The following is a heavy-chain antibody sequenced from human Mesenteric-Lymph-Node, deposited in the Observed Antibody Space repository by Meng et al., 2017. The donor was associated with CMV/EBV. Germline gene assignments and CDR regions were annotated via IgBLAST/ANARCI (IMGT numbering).Heavy chain of an antibody. D-gene: IGHD4-23*01. J-gene: IGHJ4*02. Sequence: QPLAWGAGLLKPSVTLSPPLAVYGGSCSGSYWSWIRQPPGKGLEWIGEINHSGSTNYNPSLKSRVTISVDTSKNQFSLKLSSVTAADTAVYYCARHQRWLKSEGGFNYWGQGTLVTVSS. V-gene: IGHV4-34*01. CDR1: GGSCSGSY. CDR3: ARHQRWLKSEGGFNY. CDR2: INHSGST.